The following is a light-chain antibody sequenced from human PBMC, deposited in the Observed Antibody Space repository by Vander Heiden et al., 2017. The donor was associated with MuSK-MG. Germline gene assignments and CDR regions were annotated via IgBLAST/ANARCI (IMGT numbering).Light chain of an antibody. CDR1: SLRSDY. J-gene: IGLJ3*02. CDR3: NSRDSSGNLWV. V-gene: IGLV3-19*01. CDR2: GEN. Sequence: SSDLTQDSAVSVALGQTVRITCQGDSLRSDYASWYMQKPGQAPVLVIYGENNRPSGIPDRFSGSSSGNTASLTITGAQAEDEADYYCNSRDSSGNLWVFGGGTKVTVL.